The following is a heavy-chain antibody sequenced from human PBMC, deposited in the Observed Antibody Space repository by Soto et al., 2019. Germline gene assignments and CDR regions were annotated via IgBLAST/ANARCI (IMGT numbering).Heavy chain of an antibody. CDR3: ARGGPTYWFDP. D-gene: IGHD1-1*01. Sequence: HLVESGGGLIQPGGSLRLSCAASGFTVSSNFMTWVRQAPGKGLEWVSVIYTGGSTYYTDSVKGRFTISRDNFKNTVYLHMNSLRAEDTALYYCARGGPTYWFDPWGQGTLVTVSS. CDR2: IYTGGST. J-gene: IGHJ5*02. CDR1: GFTVSSNF. V-gene: IGHV3-53*01.